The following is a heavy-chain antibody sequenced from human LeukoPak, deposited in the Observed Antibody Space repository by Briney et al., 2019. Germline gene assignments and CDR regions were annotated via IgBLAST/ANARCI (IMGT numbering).Heavy chain of an antibody. Sequence: GGSLRLSCAASEFTFSDYWISWVRQAPGKGPEWVANIKKDGSEEHYVDSVKGRFTVSRDNAKNSLFLRMNSLRVEDTAVYYCAMSHNWVAGDVWGQGTTVSVSS. CDR2: IKKDGSEE. CDR3: AMSHNWVAGDV. D-gene: IGHD1-20*01. CDR1: EFTFSDYW. J-gene: IGHJ6*02. V-gene: IGHV3-7*01.